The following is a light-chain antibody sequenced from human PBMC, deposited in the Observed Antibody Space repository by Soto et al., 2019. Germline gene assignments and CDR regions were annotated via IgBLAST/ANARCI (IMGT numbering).Light chain of an antibody. CDR3: GSWDSSLSAYV. J-gene: IGLJ1*01. CDR2: DDD. CDR1: SSNVGGNS. Sequence: QSVLTQPPSVSAAPGQRVTISCSGSSSNVGGNSVSWYQQLPGTAPKLLIYDDDKRPSGIPDRFSGSKSGTSATLGITGFQTGDEADYYCGSWDSSLSAYVFGTGTKV. V-gene: IGLV1-51*01.